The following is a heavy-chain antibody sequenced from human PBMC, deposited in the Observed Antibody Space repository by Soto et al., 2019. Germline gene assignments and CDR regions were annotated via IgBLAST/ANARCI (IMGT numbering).Heavy chain of an antibody. CDR3: ARGSYQGPHTAMVQVWFDP. J-gene: IGHJ5*02. V-gene: IGHV4-4*07. D-gene: IGHD5-18*01. CDR2: IYTSGRT. CDR1: GGSISSYY. Sequence: PSETLSLTCTVSGGSISSYYWSWIRQPAGKGLEWIGRIYTSGRTNYNPSLKSRVTMSVDTSKNQFSLKLSSVTAADTAVYYCARGSYQGPHTAMVQVWFDPWGQGTLVTVSS.